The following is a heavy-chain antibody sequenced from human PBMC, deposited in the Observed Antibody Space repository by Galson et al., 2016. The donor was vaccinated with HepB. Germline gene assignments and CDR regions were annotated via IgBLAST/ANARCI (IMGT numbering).Heavy chain of an antibody. Sequence: SETLSLTCSVSGASITTYYWSWLRQPPGKGLEWIAYVFCTGTTNYNPSLRSRVTASVDTSKNQFSLNLSSVTAADTAIYYCARDAYRSSHLDLWGRGTLVTVSS. J-gene: IGHJ2*01. CDR2: VFCTGTT. D-gene: IGHD6-6*01. CDR1: GASITTYY. CDR3: ARDAYRSSHLDL. V-gene: IGHV4-59*01.